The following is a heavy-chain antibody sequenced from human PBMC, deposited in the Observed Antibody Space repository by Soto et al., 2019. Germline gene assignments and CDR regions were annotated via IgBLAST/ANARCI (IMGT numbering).Heavy chain of an antibody. CDR3: ATAFRSSNFNY. CDR1: GLSFSDYY. V-gene: IGHV3-11*01. Sequence: GGSLRLSCAASGLSFSDYYMSWIRQAPGKGLEWIAYITSSGSTIYYADSVKGRFTISRNDAKNSLYLQLDSLRAEDTAVYYCATAFRSSNFNYWGQGTLVTVSS. CDR2: ITSSGSTI. J-gene: IGHJ4*02.